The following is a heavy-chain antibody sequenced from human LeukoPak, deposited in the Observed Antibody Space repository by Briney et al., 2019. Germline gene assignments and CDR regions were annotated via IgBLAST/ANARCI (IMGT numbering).Heavy chain of an antibody. V-gene: IGHV3-48*04. CDR3: ARYCTFRTCSGTKFDS. CDR2: ISSSSSSI. J-gene: IGHJ4*02. Sequence: GGSLRLSCAASRFTFSSYSMNWVRQAPGKGLEWVSYISSSSSSIYYADSVKGRFTISRDNAKNSLYLQMNSLRAEDSAVYYCARYCTFRTCSGTKFDSWGQGTLVTVSS. D-gene: IGHD1-1*01. CDR1: RFTFSSYS.